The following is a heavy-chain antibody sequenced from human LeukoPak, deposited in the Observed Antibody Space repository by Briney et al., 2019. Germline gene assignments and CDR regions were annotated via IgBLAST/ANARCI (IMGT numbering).Heavy chain of an antibody. CDR2: ISSSGSTI. D-gene: IGHD1-26*01. Sequence: GGSLRLSCAASGFTFSDYYMSWIRQAPGKGLEWVSYISSSGSTIYYADSVKGRFTISRDNAKNSLYLQMNSLRAEDTAVYYCARELVGATHNWFDPWGQGTLVTVSS. CDR1: GFTFSDYY. J-gene: IGHJ5*02. V-gene: IGHV3-11*04. CDR3: ARELVGATHNWFDP.